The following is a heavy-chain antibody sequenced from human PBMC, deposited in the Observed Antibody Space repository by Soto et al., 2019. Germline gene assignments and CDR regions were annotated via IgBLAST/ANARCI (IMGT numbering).Heavy chain of an antibody. CDR2: ISPETGKT. D-gene: IGHD4-17*01. V-gene: IGHV1-18*04. Sequence: VQLVQSGAELKKPGASVRVSCKASGYTFTSFGLSWVRQAPGQGPEWMGWISPETGKTAYSYKFQDRVTMTTDASTTTLYLDLGSLRSDDTAVYYCTRDLFSLSTSTVTTDAYWGQGTLVTVSS. CDR1: GYTFTSFG. CDR3: TRDLFSLSTSTVTTDAY. J-gene: IGHJ4*02.